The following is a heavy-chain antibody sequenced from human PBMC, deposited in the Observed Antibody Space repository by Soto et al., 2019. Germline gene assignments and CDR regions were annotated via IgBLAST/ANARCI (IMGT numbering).Heavy chain of an antibody. D-gene: IGHD4-4*01. V-gene: IGHV1-2*02. CDR3: ERSADSTSSPLDL. CDR1: GYTFTNYY. Sequence: ASVKVSCKASGYTFTNYYIHWVRQAPGQGLEWMGWMNPRSGGTKYAQAFQGRVTMTRDAATSTAYMEVNSLRHGEKAVYFCERSADSTSSPLDLWGQGTLVTVSS. J-gene: IGHJ5*02. CDR2: MNPRSGGT.